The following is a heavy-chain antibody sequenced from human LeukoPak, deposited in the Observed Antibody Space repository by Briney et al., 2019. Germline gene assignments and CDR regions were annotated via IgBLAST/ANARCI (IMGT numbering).Heavy chain of an antibody. J-gene: IGHJ4*02. CDR3: ARDPVGGSTIFDY. D-gene: IGHD1-26*01. CDR2: TYYRSKWYY. Sequence: SQTLSLTCAISVDSVSSNSAARNWIRQSPSRGLEWLGRTYYRSKWYYDYAVAVKSRISINPDTSKNQFSLQLSSVTPEDTAVYYCARDPVGGSTIFDYWGQGTLVTVSS. CDR1: VDSVSSNSAA. V-gene: IGHV6-1*01.